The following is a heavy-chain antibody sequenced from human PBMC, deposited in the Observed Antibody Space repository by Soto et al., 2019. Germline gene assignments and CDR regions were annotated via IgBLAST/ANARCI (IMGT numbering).Heavy chain of an antibody. CDR2: INPNSGGT. CDR1: GYTFASYY. J-gene: IGHJ6*03. CDR3: ARDSGYDLMREYYYYYMDV. Sequence: ASVKVSCKTSGYTFASYYVHWVRQAPGRGLEWMGWINPNSGGTNYAQKFQGWVTMTRDTSISTAYMELSRLRSDDTAVYYCARDSGYDLMREYYYYYMDVWGKGTTVTVSS. V-gene: IGHV1-2*04. D-gene: IGHD5-12*01.